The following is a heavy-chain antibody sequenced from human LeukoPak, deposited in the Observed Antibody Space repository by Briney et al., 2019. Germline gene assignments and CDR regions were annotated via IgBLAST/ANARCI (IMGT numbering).Heavy chain of an antibody. J-gene: IGHJ4*02. D-gene: IGHD1-20*01. V-gene: IGHV1-2*02. CDR2: INPNSGGT. CDR3: ARDLIHNWNDFPVIDY. CDR1: GYTFTGYY. Sequence: ASVKVSCKASGYTFTGYYMHWVRQAPGQGLEWMGWINPNSGGTNYAQKFQGRVTMTRDTPISTAYMELSRLRSDDTAVYYCARDLIHNWNDFPVIDYWGQGTLVTVSS.